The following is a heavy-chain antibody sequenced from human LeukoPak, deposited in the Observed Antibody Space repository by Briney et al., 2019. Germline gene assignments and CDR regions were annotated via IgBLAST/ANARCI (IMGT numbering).Heavy chain of an antibody. CDR3: ARYDFNKFFDY. J-gene: IGHJ4*02. CDR1: GGSISNYY. CDR2: IYYSGST. V-gene: IGHV4-59*01. Sequence: SETLSLTCTVSGGSISNYYWSWIRQPPGKGLEWIGYIYYSGSTNYNPSLKSRVTMSVDTSKNQSSLKLSSVTAADTAVYYCARYDFNKFFDYWGQGTLVTVSS. D-gene: IGHD3-3*01.